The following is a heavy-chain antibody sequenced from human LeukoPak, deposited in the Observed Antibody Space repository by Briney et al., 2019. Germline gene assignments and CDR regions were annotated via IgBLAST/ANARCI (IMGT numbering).Heavy chain of an antibody. CDR2: IYYSGST. V-gene: IGHV4-59*01. J-gene: IGHJ4*02. CDR3: ARDTSGYRRGSFDY. CDR1: GGSINSYY. Sequence: SETLSLTCTVSGGSINSYYWSWIRQPPGKGLEWIGYIYYSGSTNYNPSLKSRVTISLDTSNNQFSLKLGSVTAADTAVYYCARDTSGYRRGSFDYWGQGTLVTVSS. D-gene: IGHD3-22*01.